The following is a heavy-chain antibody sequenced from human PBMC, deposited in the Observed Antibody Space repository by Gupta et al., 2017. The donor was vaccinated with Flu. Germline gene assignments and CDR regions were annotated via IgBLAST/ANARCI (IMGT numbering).Heavy chain of an antibody. V-gene: IGHV3-48*02. Sequence: EVQLVESGGGLVQPGGSLRLSCAASGFTFSSYPMNWVRQAPGKGLEWVSYIGGSGTTIYYAESVKGRFTISRDNAKNSLYLQMNNLRDEDTAVYYCAREGYSSYWLNWFDPWGQGTLVTVSS. D-gene: IGHD6-6*01. CDR1: GFTFSSYP. CDR3: AREGYSSYWLNWFDP. J-gene: IGHJ5*02. CDR2: IGGSGTTI.